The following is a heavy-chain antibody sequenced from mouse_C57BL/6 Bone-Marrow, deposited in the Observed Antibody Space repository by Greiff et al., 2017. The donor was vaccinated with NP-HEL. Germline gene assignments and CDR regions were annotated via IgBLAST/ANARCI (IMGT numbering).Heavy chain of an antibody. CDR3: ARRGDYDPHYYAMDY. D-gene: IGHD2-4*01. J-gene: IGHJ4*01. CDR2: IYPGDGDT. Sequence: QVQLQQSGPELVKPGASVKISCKASGYAFSSSWMNWVKQRPGKGLEWIGRIYPGDGDTNYNGKFKGKATLTADKSSSTAYMQLSSLTSEDSAVYFCARRGDYDPHYYAMDYWGQGTSVTVSS. V-gene: IGHV1-82*01. CDR1: GYAFSSSW.